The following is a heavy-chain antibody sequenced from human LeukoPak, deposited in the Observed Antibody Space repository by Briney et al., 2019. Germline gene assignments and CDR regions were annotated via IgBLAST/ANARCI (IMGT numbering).Heavy chain of an antibody. V-gene: IGHV3-48*03. Sequence: PGGSLRLSCTASGFSFSTYQMNWVRQAPGKGLEWVSYISSSGSAIYYADSVKGRFTISRDNAKNSLYLQMNSLRDEDTAVYYCVTGLGSSDCYFRYFDNWGQGTLVTVSS. CDR3: VTGLGSSDCYFRYFDN. J-gene: IGHJ4*02. CDR1: GFSFSTYQ. CDR2: ISSSGSAI. D-gene: IGHD3-22*01.